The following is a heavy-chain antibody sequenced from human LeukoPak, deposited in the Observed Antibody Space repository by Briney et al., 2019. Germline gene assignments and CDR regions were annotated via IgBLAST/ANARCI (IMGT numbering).Heavy chain of an antibody. D-gene: IGHD6-13*01. CDR2: IKQDGSEK. CDR3: ARGVGSSWYFYYYYYYMDV. J-gene: IGHJ6*03. V-gene: IGHV3-7*01. Sequence: GGSLRLSCAASGFTFSSYWMSWVRQAPGKGLEWVANIKQDGSEKYYVDSVKGRFTISRDNAKNSLHLQMNSLRAEDTAVYYCARGVGSSWYFYYYYYYMDVWGKGTTVTVSS. CDR1: GFTFSSYW.